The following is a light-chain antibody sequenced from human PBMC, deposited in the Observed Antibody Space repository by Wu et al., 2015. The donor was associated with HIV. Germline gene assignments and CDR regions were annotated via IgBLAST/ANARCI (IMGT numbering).Light chain of an antibody. CDR2: DAS. V-gene: IGKV3-11*01. J-gene: IGKJ1*01. Sequence: EIVLTQSPATLSLSPGERATLSCRASQSVRSYLAWHLQKPGQAPRLLIYDASNRATGVPARFSGSGSGTDFSLTISSLEPEDFGVYYCQQRTDWTFGQGTKVEIK. CDR1: QSVRSY. CDR3: QQRTDWT.